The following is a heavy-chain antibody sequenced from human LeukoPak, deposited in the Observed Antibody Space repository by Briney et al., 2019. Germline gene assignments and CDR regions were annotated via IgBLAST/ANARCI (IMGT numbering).Heavy chain of an antibody. CDR3: ARHTRGGYIYGLDY. Sequence: GGSLRLSCAASGFIFNNYAISWVRQAPGKGLEWVANIKQDGSARYYVDSVKGRFTISRDNAKNSLYLQMDSLRADNTAVYYCARHTRGGYIYGLDYWGQGTLVTVSS. J-gene: IGHJ4*02. V-gene: IGHV3-7*01. CDR2: IKQDGSAR. D-gene: IGHD5-18*01. CDR1: GFIFNNYA.